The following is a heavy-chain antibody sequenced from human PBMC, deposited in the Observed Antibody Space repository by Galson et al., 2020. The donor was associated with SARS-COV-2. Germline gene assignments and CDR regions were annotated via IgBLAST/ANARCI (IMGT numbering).Heavy chain of an antibody. CDR1: GGSISISTYY. D-gene: IGHD2-2*01. CDR3: ARLCSSTSYYYFGMNV. J-gene: IGHJ6*02. V-gene: IGHV4-39*07. CDR2: IYYSGST. Sequence: SQTLSLTCTVSGGSISISTYYWGWIRQPPGKGLEWIGNIYYSGSTYYNPSLESRVTISVDTSKNQFSLKLSSVTAADTAVYYCARLCSSTSYYYFGMNVWGQGTTVTISS.